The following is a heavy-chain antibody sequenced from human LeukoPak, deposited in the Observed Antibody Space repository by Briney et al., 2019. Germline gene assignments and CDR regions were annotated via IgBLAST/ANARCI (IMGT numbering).Heavy chain of an antibody. V-gene: IGHV3-21*01. CDR2: ISSSSYI. CDR3: AKGFSWFFQH. J-gene: IGHJ1*01. CDR1: GFTFSSYS. D-gene: IGHD3-9*01. Sequence: PGGSLRLSCVASGFTFSSYSMNWVRQAPGKGLEWVSSISSSSYIYYTDSLKGRFTISRDNAKNSLYLQMNSLRAEDTAVYYCAKGFSWFFQHWGQGTLVTVPS.